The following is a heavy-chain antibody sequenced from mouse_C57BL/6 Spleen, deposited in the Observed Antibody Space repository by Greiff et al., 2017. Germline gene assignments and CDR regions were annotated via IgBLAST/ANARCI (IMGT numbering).Heavy chain of an antibody. V-gene: IGHV5-17*01. CDR3: ARLGTTVVAPFAY. J-gene: IGHJ3*01. CDR1: GFTFSDYG. D-gene: IGHD1-1*01. CDR2: ISSGSSTI. Sequence: EVKLVESGGGLVKPGGSLKLSCAASGFTFSDYGMHWVRQAPEKGLAWVAYISSGSSTIYYADKVKGRFTISRDNAKNTLFLQMTSLRSEDTAMYYCARLGTTVVAPFAYWGQGTLVTVSA.